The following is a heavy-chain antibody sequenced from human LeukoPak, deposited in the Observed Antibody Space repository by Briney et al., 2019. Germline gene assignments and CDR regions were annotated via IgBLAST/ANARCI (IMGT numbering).Heavy chain of an antibody. Sequence: ASVKVSCKASGYTFTGYYMHWVRQAPGQGLEWMGWINPNSGGTNYAQKFQGRVTMTRDTSISTAYMELSRLRSDDTAVYYCARDLSGAYYYDSSGGAFDIWGQGTMVTVSS. D-gene: IGHD3-22*01. CDR1: GYTFTGYY. J-gene: IGHJ3*02. V-gene: IGHV1-2*02. CDR3: ARDLSGAYYYDSSGGAFDI. CDR2: INPNSGGT.